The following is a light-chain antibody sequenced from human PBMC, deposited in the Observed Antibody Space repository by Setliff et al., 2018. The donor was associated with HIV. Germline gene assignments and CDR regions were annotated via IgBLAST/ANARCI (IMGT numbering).Light chain of an antibody. V-gene: IGLV2-23*02. Sequence: QSVLTQPASVSGSLGQSITISCTGTSSDVGSYNFVSWYQQHPGKAPKLMIYEVSKRPSGVSNRLSGSRSGKTASLTISGLQAEDEADYYCCSYAGSNDVVFGGGTKVTVL. CDR2: EVS. J-gene: IGLJ2*01. CDR1: SSDVGSYNF. CDR3: CSYAGSNDVV.